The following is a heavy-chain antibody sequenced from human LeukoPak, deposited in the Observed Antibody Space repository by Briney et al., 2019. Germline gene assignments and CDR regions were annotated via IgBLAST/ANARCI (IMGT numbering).Heavy chain of an antibody. D-gene: IGHD3-22*01. CDR1: GASISSDDYY. CDR2: THYSGSS. J-gene: IGHJ4*02. Sequence: TSETLSLTCTVSGASISSDDYYWSWIRQPPGKGLKWIAYTHYSGSSFYNPSLKSRITISVDTSKNQFSLRLSSVTAADTAVYYCARDPQADYYDSSGYSHWGQGTLVTVSS. V-gene: IGHV4-30-4*01. CDR3: ARDPQADYYDSSGYSH.